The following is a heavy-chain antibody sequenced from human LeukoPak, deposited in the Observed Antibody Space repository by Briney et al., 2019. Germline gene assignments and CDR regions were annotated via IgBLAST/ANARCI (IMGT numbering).Heavy chain of an antibody. V-gene: IGHV1-18*01. D-gene: IGHD3-10*01. J-gene: IGHJ4*02. CDR1: GYTFTSYD. CDR3: ARDYGSGSYYQFDY. CDR2: ISAYNGNT. Sequence: ASVKVSCKASGYTFTSYDINWVRQATGQGLEWMGWISAYNGNTNYAQKLQGRVTMTTDTSTSTAYMELRSLRSDDTAVYYCARDYGSGSYYQFDYWGQGTLVTVSS.